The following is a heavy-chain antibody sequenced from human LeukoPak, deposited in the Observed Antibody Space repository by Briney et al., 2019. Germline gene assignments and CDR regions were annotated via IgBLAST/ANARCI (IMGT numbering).Heavy chain of an antibody. CDR1: GGSINSGDYY. Sequence: PSETLSLTCTVSGGSINSGDYYWGWIRQPPGKGLEWIGSIYYSGSTYYNPSLKSRVTISVDTSKNQFSLKLSSVTAADTAVYYCATQMGAGDVVYWGQGTLVTVSS. D-gene: IGHD2-21*02. J-gene: IGHJ4*02. CDR2: IYYSGST. CDR3: ATQMGAGDVVY. V-gene: IGHV4-39*01.